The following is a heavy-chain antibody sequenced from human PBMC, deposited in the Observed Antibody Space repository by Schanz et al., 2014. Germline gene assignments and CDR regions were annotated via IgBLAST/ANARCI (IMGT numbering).Heavy chain of an antibody. J-gene: IGHJ4*02. CDR3: ARGGATRFDY. CDR2: VSSYDTTV. V-gene: IGHV3-11*04. CDR1: GFTFADYY. Sequence: VQLVESGGGLVQPGGSLRLSCAGSGFTFADYYMTWIRQAPGKGLEWISYVSSYDTTVSYADSVKGRFTISRDNAKNSLYLQMNSLRDEDTAVYYCARGGATRFDYWGQGTLVTVSS. D-gene: IGHD1-26*01.